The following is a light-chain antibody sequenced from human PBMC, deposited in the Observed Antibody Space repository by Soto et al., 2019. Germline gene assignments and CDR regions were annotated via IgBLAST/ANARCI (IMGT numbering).Light chain of an antibody. Sequence: EIVMTQSPATLSVSPGEGATLSCRASQSVGSSLAWYQQKPGQPPRILIYGAFTRVTGIRARFSGSGSGTEFTLTISSLQSEDFAVYYCQQYINWPVYTFGQGTKLEIK. CDR3: QQYINWPVYT. J-gene: IGKJ2*01. CDR2: GAF. V-gene: IGKV3-15*01. CDR1: QSVGSS.